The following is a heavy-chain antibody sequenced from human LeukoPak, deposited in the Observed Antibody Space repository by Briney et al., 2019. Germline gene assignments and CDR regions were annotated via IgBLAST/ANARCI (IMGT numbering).Heavy chain of an antibody. V-gene: IGHV3-21*01. CDR3: ARDYCSGGDCYHFDM. Sequence: PGGSLRLSCAASGFTFSSYRMNWVRQAPGKGLEWVSSISGSSSYIYYADSVKGRFTISRDNAKHSLYLQLSSLRAEDTAVYYCARDYCSGGDCYHFDMWGQGTMVTVSS. J-gene: IGHJ3*02. CDR1: GFTFSSYR. CDR2: ISGSSSYI. D-gene: IGHD2-15*01.